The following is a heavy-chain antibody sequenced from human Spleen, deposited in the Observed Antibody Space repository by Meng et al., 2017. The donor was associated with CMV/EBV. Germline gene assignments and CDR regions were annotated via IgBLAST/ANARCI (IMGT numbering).Heavy chain of an antibody. V-gene: IGHV3-30*02. CDR1: GFTFSSYG. J-gene: IGHJ6*02. CDR2: IRYDGSNK. D-gene: IGHD5-12*01. CDR3: AKAYRSGYPCMDV. Sequence: GESLKISCAASGFTFSSYGMHWVRQAPGKGLEWVAFIRYDGSNKYYADSVKGRFTISRDNSKNTLYLQMNSLRAEDTAVYYCAKAYRSGYPCMDVWGQGTAVTVSS.